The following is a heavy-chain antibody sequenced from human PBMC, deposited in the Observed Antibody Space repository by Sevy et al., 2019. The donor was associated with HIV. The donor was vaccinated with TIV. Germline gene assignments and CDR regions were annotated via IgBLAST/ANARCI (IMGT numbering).Heavy chain of an antibody. J-gene: IGHJ5*02. CDR1: GYSFTNYG. CDR2: ISGYNGYT. CDR3: AKEGKNIRSWFDP. D-gene: IGHD3-3*02. V-gene: IGHV1-18*01. Sequence: ASVKVSCKASGYSFTNYGIGWVRQAPGQGLEGMGWISGYNGYTNYAQNLQGRVTMTTDTSTSTAYIELRSLRSDDTAIYYCAKEGKNIRSWFDPWGQGTLVTVSS.